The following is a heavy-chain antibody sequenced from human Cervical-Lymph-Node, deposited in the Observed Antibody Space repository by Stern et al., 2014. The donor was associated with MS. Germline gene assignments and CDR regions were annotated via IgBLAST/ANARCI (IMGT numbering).Heavy chain of an antibody. CDR1: GYTFTSYW. J-gene: IGHJ4*02. CDR2: IFPGSSDI. CDR3: ARQRYFDY. Sequence: EVQLVQSGPEVKRPGESLKISCQASGYTFTSYWIGWVRQMPGKGLEWIAIIFPGSSDISYSPSFQGQVTISADKSSSPAYLQWNNLKASDTAIYYCARQRYFDYWGQGTLVTVSS. V-gene: IGHV5-51*01.